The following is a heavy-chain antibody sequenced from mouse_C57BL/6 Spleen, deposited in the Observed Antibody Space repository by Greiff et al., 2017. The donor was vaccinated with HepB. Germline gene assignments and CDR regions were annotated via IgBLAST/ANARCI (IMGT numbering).Heavy chain of an antibody. D-gene: IGHD2-2*01. CDR2: ISSGSSTI. CDR3: ARHYGYFFDY. Sequence: EVQLQESGGGLVKPGGSLKLSCAASGFTFSDYGMHWVRQAPEKGLEWVAYISSGSSTIYYADTVKGRFTISRDNAKNTLFLQMTSLRSEDTAMYYCARHYGYFFDYWGQGTTLTVSS. V-gene: IGHV5-17*01. J-gene: IGHJ2*01. CDR1: GFTFSDYG.